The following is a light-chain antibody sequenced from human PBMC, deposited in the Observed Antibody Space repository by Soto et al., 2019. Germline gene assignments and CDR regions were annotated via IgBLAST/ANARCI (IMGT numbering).Light chain of an antibody. CDR2: VNN. J-gene: IGLJ3*02. V-gene: IGLV1-40*01. CDR3: QSYDNSLSGSKV. Sequence: QPVLTQPPSVSGAPGQRVTISCTGSSSNIGAGYDVHWYQQLPGTAPKVLIYVNNNRPSGVPDRFSGSKSGTSASLAITGLQAEDEADYYCQSYDNSLSGSKVFGGGTQLTVL. CDR1: SSNIGAGYD.